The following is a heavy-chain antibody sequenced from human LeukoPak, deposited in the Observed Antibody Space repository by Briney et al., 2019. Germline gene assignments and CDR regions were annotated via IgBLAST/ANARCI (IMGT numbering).Heavy chain of an antibody. CDR3: ARISGGKADY. CDR2: SDWDDDK. J-gene: IGHJ4*02. D-gene: IGHD4-23*01. V-gene: IGHV2-70*01. Sequence: SGPTLVHPTRPLTLTCNFSGLSLRTSGMGVSWMRQPPEKALEWLALSDWDDDKYYTTSLKTRRTISNDTSKNQVVLTMTNMDPVNTATYYCARISGGKADYWGQGTLLTVSS. CDR1: GLSLRTSGMG.